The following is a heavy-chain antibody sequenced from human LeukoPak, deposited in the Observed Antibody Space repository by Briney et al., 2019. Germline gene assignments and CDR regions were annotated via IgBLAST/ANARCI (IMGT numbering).Heavy chain of an antibody. J-gene: IGHJ6*02. CDR2: MNPSGGTT. CDR1: GYTFTTFY. V-gene: IGHV1-46*01. Sequence: ASVKVSCKASGYTFTTFYIHWVRQAPGQGLERMGIMNPSGGTTTYAQKFQGRVTMTRDTSTSTLYMELSSLRSEDTAVYYCARALVPGAYYGMDVWGQGTTVTVSS. D-gene: IGHD2-8*02. CDR3: ARALVPGAYYGMDV.